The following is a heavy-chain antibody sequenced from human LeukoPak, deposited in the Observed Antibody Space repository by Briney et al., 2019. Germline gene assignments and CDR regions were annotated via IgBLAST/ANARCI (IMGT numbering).Heavy chain of an antibody. V-gene: IGHV1-46*01. CDR1: GYTFTSYY. Sequence: ASVKVSCKASGYTFTSYYMHWVRQAPGQGLEWMGIINPSGGSTSYAQKFQGRVTMTRDMSTSTVYMELSSLRSEDTAVYYCARRSYSSPPPAYNWFDPWGQGTLVTVSS. D-gene: IGHD6-13*01. CDR3: ARRSYSSPPPAYNWFDP. J-gene: IGHJ5*02. CDR2: INPSGGST.